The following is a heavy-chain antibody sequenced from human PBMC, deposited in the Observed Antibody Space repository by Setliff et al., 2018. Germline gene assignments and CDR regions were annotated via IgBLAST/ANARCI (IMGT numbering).Heavy chain of an antibody. Sequence: SETLSLTCAVYDGSFSDYYWSWIRQPPGEGLEWIGYIYKSGTTKYNPSLGSRISMSVDTSKNQFSLNLNYVTTADTAVYYCARDQFSSGWYGAPESYFDRWGQGVLVTVSS. CDR1: DGSFSDYY. J-gene: IGHJ4*02. V-gene: IGHV4-34*11. CDR2: IYKSGTT. CDR3: ARDQFSSGWYGAPESYFDR. D-gene: IGHD6-19*01.